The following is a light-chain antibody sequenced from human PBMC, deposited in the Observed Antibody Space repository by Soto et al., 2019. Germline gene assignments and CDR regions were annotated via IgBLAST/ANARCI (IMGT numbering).Light chain of an antibody. CDR1: QSVSSK. CDR2: GTS. CDR3: QQYNDWPRT. J-gene: IGKJ1*01. V-gene: IGKV3-15*01. Sequence: EIVMTQSPATLSVSPGERATLSCRASQSVSSKLAWYQKKPGQAPRLLIYGTSTRATGIPARFGGSGSGTEFSLIISGLQSEDFAVYYCQQYNDWPRTFGQGTKVEIK.